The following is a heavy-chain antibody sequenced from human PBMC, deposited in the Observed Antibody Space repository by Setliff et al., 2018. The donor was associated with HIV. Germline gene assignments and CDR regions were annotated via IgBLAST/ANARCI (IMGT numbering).Heavy chain of an antibody. J-gene: IGHJ4*02. D-gene: IGHD2-15*01. CDR3: TRAPGGGKDYFDY. V-gene: IGHV4-39*07. CDR1: GGSTSSRSYH. Sequence: SETLSLTCTVSGGSTSSRSYHWGWIRQPPGKGLEWIGNIYYSGSTYYNPSLKSRVTISVETSKNQLSLKLTSVTAADTAVYYCTRAPGGGKDYFDYWGQGTLVTVSS. CDR2: IYYSGST.